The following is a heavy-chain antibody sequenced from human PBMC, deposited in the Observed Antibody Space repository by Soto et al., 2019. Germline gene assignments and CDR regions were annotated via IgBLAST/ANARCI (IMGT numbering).Heavy chain of an antibody. D-gene: IGHD3-10*01. J-gene: IGHJ6*02. Sequence: ASVKVSCKAAGYTFTSYYMHWVRQATGQGLEWMGIINPSGGSTSYAQKFQGRVTMTRDTSTSTVYMELSSLRSEDTAVYYCARDHGIITMVRGVPYGMDVWGQGTTVTVSS. CDR3: ARDHGIITMVRGVPYGMDV. CDR2: INPSGGST. CDR1: GYTFTSYY. V-gene: IGHV1-46*01.